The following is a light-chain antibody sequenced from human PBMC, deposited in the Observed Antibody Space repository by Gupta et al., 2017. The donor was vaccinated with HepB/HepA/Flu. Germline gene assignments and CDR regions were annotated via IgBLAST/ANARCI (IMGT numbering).Light chain of an antibody. CDR3: HQHQYKSYSWT. CDR1: QKISDW. V-gene: IGKV1-5*03. CDR2: KTS. J-gene: IGKJ1*01. Sequence: DIQMTQSPSTLSASVGDRVTITCRASQKISDWLAWYQQKPGKAPKLLIYKTSTLRTGVPSRFSGSGSGTEFTLTISNLQPDDFAVYYCHQHQYKSYSWTFGQGTKVEVK.